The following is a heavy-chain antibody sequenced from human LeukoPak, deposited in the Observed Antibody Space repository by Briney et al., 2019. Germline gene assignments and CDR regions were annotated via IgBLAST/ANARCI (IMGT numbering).Heavy chain of an antibody. V-gene: IGHV1-8*01. J-gene: IGHJ4*02. CDR2: MNPNSGNT. CDR3: ARGVGYCSSTSCSDFDY. D-gene: IGHD2-2*01. Sequence: ASVKVSCKASGYTFTSYDINWVRQATGQGLEWMGWMNPNSGNTGYAQKFQGRVTMTRNTSISAAYMELSSLRSEDTAVYYCARGVGYCSSTSCSDFDYWGQGTLVTVSS. CDR1: GYTFTSYD.